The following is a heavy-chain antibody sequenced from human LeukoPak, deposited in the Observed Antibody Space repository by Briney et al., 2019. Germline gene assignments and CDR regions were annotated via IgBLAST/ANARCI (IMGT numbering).Heavy chain of an antibody. V-gene: IGHV3-23*01. Sequence: QPGGSLRLSCAASGFTFSSYAMSWVRQAPGKGLEWVSAISGSGSSTYYADSVKGRFTISRDNSKNTLYLQMNSLRAEDTAVYYCAKGWLGTNTHFDYWGQGTLVTVSS. J-gene: IGHJ4*02. D-gene: IGHD3-10*01. CDR1: GFTFSSYA. CDR2: ISGSGSST. CDR3: AKGWLGTNTHFDY.